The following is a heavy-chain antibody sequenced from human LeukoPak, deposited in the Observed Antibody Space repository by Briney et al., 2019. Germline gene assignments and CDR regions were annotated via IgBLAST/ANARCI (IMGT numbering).Heavy chain of an antibody. V-gene: IGHV3-30*02. CDR3: AKEQASSSTPLDY. J-gene: IGHJ4*02. Sequence: GGSLRLSCAASGFTFSSYGMHWVRQAPGKGLEWVAFIRYDGSNKYYADSVKGRFTISRDYSKNTLYLQMNSLRAEDTAVYYCAKEQASSSTPLDYWGQGTLVTVSS. D-gene: IGHD2-2*01. CDR1: GFTFSSYG. CDR2: IRYDGSNK.